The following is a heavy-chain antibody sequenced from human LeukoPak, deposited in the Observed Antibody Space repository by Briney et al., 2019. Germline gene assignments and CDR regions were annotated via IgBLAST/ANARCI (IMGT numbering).Heavy chain of an antibody. CDR1: GGSISSYY. Sequence: PSETLSLTCTVSGGSISSYYWSWIRQPAGKGLEWIGRIYTSGSTNYNPSLKSRVTMSVDTSKNQFSLKLSSVTAADTALYYCARAGLYNWNYEGTAYFDYWGQGTLVTVSS. CDR3: ARAGLYNWNYEGTAYFDY. J-gene: IGHJ4*02. V-gene: IGHV4-4*07. D-gene: IGHD1-1*01. CDR2: IYTSGST.